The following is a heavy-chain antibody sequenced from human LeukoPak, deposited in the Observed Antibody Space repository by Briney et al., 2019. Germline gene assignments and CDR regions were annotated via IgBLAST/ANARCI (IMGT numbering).Heavy chain of an antibody. J-gene: IGHJ4*02. CDR3: ARMTTVTTGIDY. D-gene: IGHD4-17*01. Sequence: SETLSLTCTVSGGSISSYYWSWIRQPPGKGLECIGYIYYTGSTNYNPSLKSRVTISVVTSKNQFSLKLSSVTAADTAVYYCARMTTVTTGIDYWGQGTLVTVSS. V-gene: IGHV4-59*01. CDR1: GGSISSYY. CDR2: IYYTGST.